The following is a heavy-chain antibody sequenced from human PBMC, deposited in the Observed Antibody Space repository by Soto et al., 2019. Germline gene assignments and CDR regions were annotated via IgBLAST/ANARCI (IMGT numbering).Heavy chain of an antibody. V-gene: IGHV5-51*01. CDR2: IYPGDSDT. CDR3: ARQLEQELDY. J-gene: IGHJ4*02. D-gene: IGHD1-1*01. Sequence: GSVRQMPGKGLEWMGIIYPGDSDTRYSPSFQGQVTISADKSISTAYLQWSSLKASDTAMYYCARQLEQELDYWGQGTLVIVFS.